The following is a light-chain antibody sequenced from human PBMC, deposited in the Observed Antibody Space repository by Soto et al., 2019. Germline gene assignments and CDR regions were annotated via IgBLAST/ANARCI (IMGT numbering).Light chain of an antibody. CDR3: HQYDSAASLT. Sequence: DIQMTQSPSSLSASVGDRVTVTCRASQGISSYLAWYQQKPGKVPKLLIYAASTLQPGVPSRFSGSGSGTDFPLTISSLQPEDVAAYYCHQYDSAASLTFGGGTKVEIK. CDR1: QGISSY. V-gene: IGKV1-27*01. CDR2: AAS. J-gene: IGKJ4*01.